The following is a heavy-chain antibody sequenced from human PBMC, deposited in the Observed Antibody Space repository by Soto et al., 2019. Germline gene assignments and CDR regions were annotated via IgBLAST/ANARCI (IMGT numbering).Heavy chain of an antibody. Sequence: SRTLSLTCAMSGDSVSGNTAAWSWIRSSPSRGLEWLGRTYYRSNWRHDYAVSVKSRITVNPDTSKNHFSLQLNSVTPDDTAVYYCARGVAGSGFDLWGQGTLVTVSS. CDR3: ARGVAGSGFDL. CDR2: TYYRSNWRH. J-gene: IGHJ4*02. D-gene: IGHD6-19*01. CDR1: GDSVSGNTAA. V-gene: IGHV6-1*01.